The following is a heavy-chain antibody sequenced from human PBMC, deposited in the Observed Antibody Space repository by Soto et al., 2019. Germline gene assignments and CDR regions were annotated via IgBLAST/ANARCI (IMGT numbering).Heavy chain of an antibody. CDR2: IIPIFGTA. CDR1: GGTFSSYA. D-gene: IGHD3-22*01. Sequence: SLKVSCKASGGTFSSYAISWVRQAPGQGLEWMGGIIPIFGTANYAQKFQGRVTITADESTSTAYMELSSLISEDTAVYYCATPQDYDGCLDSWGQGTLVTVSS. CDR3: ATPQDYDGCLDS. J-gene: IGHJ4*02. V-gene: IGHV1-69*13.